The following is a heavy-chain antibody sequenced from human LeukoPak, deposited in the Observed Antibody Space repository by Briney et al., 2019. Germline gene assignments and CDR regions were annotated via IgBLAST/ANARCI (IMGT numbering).Heavy chain of an antibody. CDR3: ARVGQQLWTDY. CDR2: ISGSGGST. V-gene: IGHV3-23*01. J-gene: IGHJ4*02. D-gene: IGHD5-18*01. Sequence: GGSLRLSCAASGFTFSSYGMSWVRQAPGKGLEWVSAISGSGGSTYYADSVKGRFTISRDNAKNSLYLQMNSLRAEDTAVYYCARVGQQLWTDYWGQGTLVTVSS. CDR1: GFTFSSYG.